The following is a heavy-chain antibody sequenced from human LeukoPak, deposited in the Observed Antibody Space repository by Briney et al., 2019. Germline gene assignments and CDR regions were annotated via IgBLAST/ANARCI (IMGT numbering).Heavy chain of an antibody. CDR3: AKGHSSSPWSIFDY. CDR2: ISWNSGNI. CDR1: AFIYDDYG. J-gene: IGHJ4*02. Sequence: GGSLRLSCAVSAFIYDDYGMHWVRQAPGKGLEWVSSISWNSGNIAYADSVKGRLTLSRDNAKNSLYLQMNSLRPDDMALYYCAKGHSSSPWSIFDYWGQGTLVTASS. D-gene: IGHD6-19*01. V-gene: IGHV3-9*03.